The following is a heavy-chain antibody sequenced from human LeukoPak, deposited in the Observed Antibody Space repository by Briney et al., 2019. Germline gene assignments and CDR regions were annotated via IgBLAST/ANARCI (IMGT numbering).Heavy chain of an antibody. J-gene: IGHJ4*02. CDR2: ISGSGAST. V-gene: IGHV3-23*01. CDR3: AVNHHFDH. CDR1: AFTFSSDA. Sequence: GGSLRLSSASSAFTFSSDAMSWVRQAPGKGREGGSAISGSGASTDYADSVKGRFTISRANTKNTLYLQMSSLRADDTAVYYAAVNHHFDHWGEGPLVTVP.